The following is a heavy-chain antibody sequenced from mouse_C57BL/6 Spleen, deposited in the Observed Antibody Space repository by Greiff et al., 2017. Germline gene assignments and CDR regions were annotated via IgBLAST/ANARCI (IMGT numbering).Heavy chain of an antibody. D-gene: IGHD2-4*01. CDR2: IDPETGGT. J-gene: IGHJ2*01. CDR3: TRCDYDPTYYFDY. V-gene: IGHV1-15*01. CDR1: GYTFTDYE. Sequence: VQLQQSGAELVRPGASVTLSCKASGYTFTDYEMHWVKQTPVHGLEWIGAIDPETGGTAYNQKFKGKAILTADKSSSTAYMALRSLTSEDSAVYYCTRCDYDPTYYFDYWGQGTTLTVSS.